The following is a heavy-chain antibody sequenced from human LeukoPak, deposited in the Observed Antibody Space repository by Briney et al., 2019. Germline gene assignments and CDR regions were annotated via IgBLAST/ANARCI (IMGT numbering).Heavy chain of an antibody. J-gene: IGHJ4*02. CDR2: INVNGGAM. Sequence: PGGSLRLSCAASGFSFKDYYFSWIRQAPGKGLEWVSFINVNGGAMYYADFVKGRFTISRDNAKSSLYLEMNSLRVEDTAVYYCTRGPRILAAGSYYFDYGGQGSLVTASS. CDR3: TRGPRILAAGSYYFDY. CDR1: GFSFKDYY. D-gene: IGHD6-13*01. V-gene: IGHV3-11*01.